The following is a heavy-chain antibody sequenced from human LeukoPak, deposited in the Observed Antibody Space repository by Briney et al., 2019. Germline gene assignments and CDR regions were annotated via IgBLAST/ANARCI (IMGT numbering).Heavy chain of an antibody. CDR1: GFKFGTYA. D-gene: IGHD2-15*01. Sequence: GGSLRLSCEASGFKFGTYAMTWVRQAPGKGLEWVSTLSGTGGSTYYADSVKGRFTISRDNSENTLFLQMNSLKAEDTAIYYCAKNRRVEATRVDYWGQGTLVTVSS. CDR3: AKNRRVEATRVDY. J-gene: IGHJ4*02. CDR2: LSGTGGST. V-gene: IGHV3-23*01.